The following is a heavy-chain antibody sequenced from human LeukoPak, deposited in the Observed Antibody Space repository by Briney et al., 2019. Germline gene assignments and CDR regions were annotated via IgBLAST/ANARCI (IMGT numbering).Heavy chain of an antibody. CDR2: ISYDGSNK. V-gene: IGHV3-30*04. Sequence: GGSLRLSCAASGFTFSSYAVHWVRQAPGKGLEWEAVISYDGSNKYYADSVKGRFTISRDNSKNTLYLQMNSLRAEDTAVYYCARDEERWLQLTAFDIWGQGTMVTVSS. J-gene: IGHJ3*02. CDR3: ARDEERWLQLTAFDI. CDR1: GFTFSSYA. D-gene: IGHD5-24*01.